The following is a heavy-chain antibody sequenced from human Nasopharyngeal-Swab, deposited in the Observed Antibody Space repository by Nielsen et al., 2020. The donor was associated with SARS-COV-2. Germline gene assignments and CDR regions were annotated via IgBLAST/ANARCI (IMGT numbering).Heavy chain of an antibody. Sequence: GGSLRLSCKASGYTFTSYSMHWVRQAPGQRLEWMGWINAGNGNTKYSQKFQGRVTITRDTSASTAYMELSSLRSEDTAVYYCARDYYSYGQYYYYYMDVWGKGTTVTVSS. CDR1: GYTFTSYS. V-gene: IGHV1-3*01. J-gene: IGHJ6*03. CDR3: ARDYYSYGQYYYYYMDV. CDR2: INAGNGNT. D-gene: IGHD5-18*01.